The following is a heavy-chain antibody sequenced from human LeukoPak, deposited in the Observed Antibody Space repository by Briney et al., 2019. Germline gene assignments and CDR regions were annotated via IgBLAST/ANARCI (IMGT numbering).Heavy chain of an antibody. CDR3: ARRDSYGDSYRDAFDI. J-gene: IGHJ3*02. CDR1: GSSISSYY. D-gene: IGHD4-17*01. V-gene: IGHV4-59*08. Sequence: SETLSLTCTVSGSSISSYYWSWIRQPPGKGLEWIGYIYYSGSTDYNPSLKSRVTISVDTPKNQFSLKLSSVTAADTAVYYCARRDSYGDSYRDAFDIWGQGTMVTVSS. CDR2: IYYSGST.